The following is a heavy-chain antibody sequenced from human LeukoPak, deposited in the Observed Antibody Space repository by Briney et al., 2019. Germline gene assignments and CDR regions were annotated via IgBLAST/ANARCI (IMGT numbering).Heavy chain of an antibody. D-gene: IGHD2-2*01. CDR3: ARGPSCSSTSCYPDEDVWFDP. CDR2: INHSGST. CDR1: GGSFSGYY. J-gene: IGHJ5*02. Sequence: SETLSLTCAVYGGSFSGYYWIWIRQPPGKGLEWIGDINHSGSTNYNPSLKSRVTISVDTSKNQFSLKLSSVTAADTAVYYCARGPSCSSTSCYPDEDVWFDPWGQGTLVTVSS. V-gene: IGHV4-34*01.